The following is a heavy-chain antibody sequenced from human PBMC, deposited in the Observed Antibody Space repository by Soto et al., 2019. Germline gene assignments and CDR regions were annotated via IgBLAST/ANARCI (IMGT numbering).Heavy chain of an antibody. CDR2: ISGSGGTT. CDR3: ACRMGFDAFDI. V-gene: IGHV3-23*01. CDR1: GLTFSTYA. Sequence: EVQLLESGGGLVQPGGSLRLSCAASGLTFSTYAMTWVGQAPGKGLEWVSLISGSGGTTYYADSVKGRFTISRDNSKNTMYLQMNSLRAEDTAVYYCACRMGFDAFDIWGQGTMVTVSP. D-gene: IGHD3-16*01. J-gene: IGHJ3*02.